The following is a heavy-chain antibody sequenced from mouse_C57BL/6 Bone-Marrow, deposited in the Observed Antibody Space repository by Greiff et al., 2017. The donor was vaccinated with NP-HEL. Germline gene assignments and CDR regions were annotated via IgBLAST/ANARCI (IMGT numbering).Heavy chain of an antibody. CDR1: GFTFSSYA. J-gene: IGHJ3*01. Sequence: EVKVVESGEGLVKPGGSLKLSCAASGFTFSSYAMSWVRQTPEKRLEWVAYISSGGDYIYYADTVKGRFTISRDNARNTLYLQMSSLKSEDTAMYYCTRKSFYYGNYVDAYWGQGTLVTVSA. D-gene: IGHD2-1*01. CDR3: TRKSFYYGNYVDAY. CDR2: ISSGGDYI. V-gene: IGHV5-9-1*02.